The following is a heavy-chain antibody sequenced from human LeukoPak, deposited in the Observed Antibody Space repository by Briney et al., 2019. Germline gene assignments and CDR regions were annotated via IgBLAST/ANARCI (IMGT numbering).Heavy chain of an antibody. CDR1: GFTFRDYW. D-gene: IGHD1/OR15-1a*01. CDR3: AKHKIAWRTFDC. V-gene: IGHV3-7*01. CDR2: IKEDGSQI. Sequence: GGSLRLSCVASGFTFRDYWMTWVRQAPGKGLEWVANIKEDGSQINHVDSVKGRFTISRDNAKNSLYLQMNSLRVEDTTVYYCAKHKIAWRTFDCWGQGTLVTVSS. J-gene: IGHJ4*02.